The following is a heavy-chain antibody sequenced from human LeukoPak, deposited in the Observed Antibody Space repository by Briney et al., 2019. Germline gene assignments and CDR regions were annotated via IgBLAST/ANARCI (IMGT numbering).Heavy chain of an antibody. CDR1: GGSISSYY. J-gene: IGHJ1*01. D-gene: IGHD2-15*01. Sequence: SETLSLTCTVSGGSISSYYWSWIRQPPGKGLEWIGYIYYSGSTNYNPSLKSRVTLSVDTSKNQFSLKLSSVTAADTAVYYCARGRRYCSGGSCPFQHWGQGTLVTVSS. CDR3: ARGRRYCSGGSCPFQH. V-gene: IGHV4-59*01. CDR2: IYYSGST.